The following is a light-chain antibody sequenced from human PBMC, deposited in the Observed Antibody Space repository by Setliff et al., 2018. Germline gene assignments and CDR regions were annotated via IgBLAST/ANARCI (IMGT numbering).Light chain of an antibody. V-gene: IGKV4-1*01. CDR3: QQYYRSPVA. J-gene: IGKJ1*01. Sequence: DIVMTQSPDSLAMSLGERATIHCRSSQSVLYSSNNKSYLAWYQQKPGQPPKLLIYWVSTRESGVPDRFSGSGSGTDFTLTISSLQAEDVAIYYCQQYYRSPVAFGQGTKVDIK. CDR2: WVS. CDR1: QSVLYSSNNKSY.